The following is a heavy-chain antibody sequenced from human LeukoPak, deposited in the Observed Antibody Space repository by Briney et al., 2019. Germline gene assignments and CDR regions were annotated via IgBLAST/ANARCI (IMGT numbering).Heavy chain of an antibody. V-gene: IGHV4-59*01. CDR3: ARGVPEYYDVWSGYFYYFDY. Sequence: PSETLSLTCTVSGGSISSYYWSWSREPPGTGVGWVGYICYSGRSNYKPSLTCRVTISVDTSKNQCSLKLTSVTAADTAGYYCARGVPEYYDVWSGYFYYFDYWGQGTLVTVSS. D-gene: IGHD3-3*01. J-gene: IGHJ4*02. CDR2: ICYSGRS. CDR1: GGSISSYY.